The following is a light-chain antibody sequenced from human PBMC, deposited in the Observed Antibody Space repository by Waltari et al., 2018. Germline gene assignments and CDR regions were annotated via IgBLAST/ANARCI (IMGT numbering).Light chain of an antibody. CDR2: DVN. CDR3: SSYTSSGTFVL. V-gene: IGLV2-14*01. J-gene: IGLJ2*01. CDR1: RRYLGGYNC. Sequence: QSALTQPASVSGSPGQSLPISGTGPRRYLGGYNCVSWYQQHPGKAPQLVIYDVNKRPSGVSNRFSGSKSGNTASLTISGLQAEDEADYYCSSYTSSGTFVLFGGGTKVTVL.